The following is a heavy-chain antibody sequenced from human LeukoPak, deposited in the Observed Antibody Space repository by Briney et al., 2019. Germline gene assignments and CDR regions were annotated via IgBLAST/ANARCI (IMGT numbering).Heavy chain of an antibody. CDR2: INPSGGST. J-gene: IGHJ6*02. Sequence: ASVKVPCKASGYSFSSYGISWVRQAPGQGLEWMGIINPSGGSTSYAQRFQGRVTMTRDTSTSTVYMELSSLRSEDTAVYYCAVRIAAAGTSYYYYGMDVWGQGTTVTVSS. V-gene: IGHV1-46*01. D-gene: IGHD6-13*01. CDR1: GYSFSSYG. CDR3: AVRIAAAGTSYYYYGMDV.